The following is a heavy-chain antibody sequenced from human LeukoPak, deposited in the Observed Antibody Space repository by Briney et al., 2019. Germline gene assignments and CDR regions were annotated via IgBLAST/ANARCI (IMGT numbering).Heavy chain of an antibody. J-gene: IGHJ5*02. CDR2: IYRGGNT. Sequence: GGSLRLSCAASGFTVSSKYMSWVRQAPGKGLEWVSVIYRGGNTYYADSVKGRFSIYRDNSKNTVLLQMNSLRVEDTAIYYCATFAYAGNAGGSAGSWGQGTLVTVSS. CDR3: ATFAYAGNAGGSAGS. CDR1: GFTVSSKY. V-gene: IGHV3-53*01. D-gene: IGHD4-23*01.